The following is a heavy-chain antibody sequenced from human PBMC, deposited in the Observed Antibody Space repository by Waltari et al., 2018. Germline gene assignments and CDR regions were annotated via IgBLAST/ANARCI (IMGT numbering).Heavy chain of an antibody. V-gene: IGHV1-2*02. CDR3: AKMLVIEDSTPEVFDI. J-gene: IGHJ3*02. CDR1: GYTFTGYY. CDR2: INPNSGGT. D-gene: IGHD2-21*01. Sequence: QVQLVQSGAEVKKPGASVKVSCKASGYTFTGYYMHWVRQAPGQGLEWMGWINPNSGGTNYAQKFQGRVTMTRDTSSSTAYMELSRLRAEDTAVYYCAKMLVIEDSTPEVFDIWGQGTMVIVSS.